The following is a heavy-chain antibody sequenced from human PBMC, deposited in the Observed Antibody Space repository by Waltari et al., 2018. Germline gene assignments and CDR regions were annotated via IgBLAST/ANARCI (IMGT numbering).Heavy chain of an antibody. D-gene: IGHD1-1*01. J-gene: IGHJ4*02. V-gene: IGHV4-4*07. Sequence: QVQLQESGPGLVKPSETLSLTCAISGGSISTNYWNWIRLAPGKGLEWIGRIHGGTGKTDYNPSLKSRATISTETSKNQFSLRLTSVTAADTAVYFCARIQLQTFDYWGRGVLVTVSS. CDR3: ARIQLQTFDY. CDR2: IHGGTGKT. CDR1: GGSISTNY.